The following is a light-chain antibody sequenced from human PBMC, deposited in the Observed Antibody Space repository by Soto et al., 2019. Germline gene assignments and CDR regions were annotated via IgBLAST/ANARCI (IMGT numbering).Light chain of an antibody. J-gene: IGKJ1*01. V-gene: IGKV2-28*01. CDR2: MGS. CDR3: MQSLQTPWT. CDR1: QSLLQSNGYNC. Sequence: DIVMTQSPLSLPVTPGEPASISCRSSQSLLQSNGYNCLDWYLQKPGQSPQLLIYMGSYRASGVPARFSGSGSGTDFTLKISRVEAEDVGLYYCMQSLQTPWTFGQGTKVEVK.